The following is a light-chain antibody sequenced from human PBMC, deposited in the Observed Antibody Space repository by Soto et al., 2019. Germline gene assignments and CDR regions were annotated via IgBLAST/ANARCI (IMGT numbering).Light chain of an antibody. CDR3: QQYNNWPPVT. J-gene: IGKJ1*01. V-gene: IGKV3-15*01. CDR2: GAS. CDR1: QSVSSN. Sequence: EIVMTQSPATLSVSXXETSTLSSRASQSVSSNLAWYQQKPGQAPRLLIYGASTRATGIPARFSGSGSGTEFTLTISSLQSEDFAVYYCQQYNNWPPVTFGQGTKVAIK.